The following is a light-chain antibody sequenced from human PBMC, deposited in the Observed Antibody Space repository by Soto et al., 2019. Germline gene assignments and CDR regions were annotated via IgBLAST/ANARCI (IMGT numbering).Light chain of an antibody. J-gene: IGKJ4*01. CDR3: QQRSNWPLT. V-gene: IGKV3-11*01. CDR2: DAS. CDR1: QSVSDY. Sequence: EIVLTQSPATLSLSPGEGATLSCRASQSVSDYLAWYQQKPGQAPRLLIYDASNRATGIPVRFSGSGSGTDFTLTISSLEPEDFAVYYCQQRSNWPLTFGGGTKVEIK.